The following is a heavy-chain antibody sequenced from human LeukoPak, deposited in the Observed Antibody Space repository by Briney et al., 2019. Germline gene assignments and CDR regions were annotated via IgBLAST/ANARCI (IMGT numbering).Heavy chain of an antibody. CDR3: ARDQPRRGPGNHDY. V-gene: IGHV1-18*01. CDR2: ISTYDGNT. Sequence: ASVKVSCKASGYSFTTYGMNWVRQAPGQGLEWMGWISTYDGNTNYAQKFRGRVTMIRDTSTSTVYMELRSLTSDDTAVYYCARDQPRRGPGNHDYWGQGILVTVSS. J-gene: IGHJ4*02. D-gene: IGHD1-26*01. CDR1: GYSFTTYG.